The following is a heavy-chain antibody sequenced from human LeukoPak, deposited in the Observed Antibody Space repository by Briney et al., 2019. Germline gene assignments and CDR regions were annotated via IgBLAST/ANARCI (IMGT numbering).Heavy chain of an antibody. CDR2: INSDGSST. J-gene: IGHJ4*02. Sequence: VGSLRLSCAASGFTFSSYWMHWVRQAPGKGLVWVSRINSDGSSTSYADSVKGRFTISRDNAKNTLYLQMNSLRAEDTAVYHCARDDDYGDYFFDYWGQGTLVTVSS. V-gene: IGHV3-74*01. CDR3: ARDDDYGDYFFDY. D-gene: IGHD4-17*01. CDR1: GFTFSSYW.